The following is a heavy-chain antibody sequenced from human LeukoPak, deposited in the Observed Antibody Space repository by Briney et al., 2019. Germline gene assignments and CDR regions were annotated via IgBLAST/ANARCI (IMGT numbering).Heavy chain of an antibody. CDR3: ARGSTSWFDP. V-gene: IGHV4-59*01. CDR1: GGSISSYY. Sequence: SETLSPTCTVSGGSISSYYWSWIRQPPGKGLEWIGYIYYSGSTNYNPSLKSRVTISVDTSKNQFSLKLSSVTAADTAVYYCARGSTSWFDPWGQGTLVTVSS. J-gene: IGHJ5*02. CDR2: IYYSGST.